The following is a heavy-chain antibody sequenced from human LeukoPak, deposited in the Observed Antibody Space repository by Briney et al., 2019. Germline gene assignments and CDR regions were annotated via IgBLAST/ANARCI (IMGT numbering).Heavy chain of an antibody. CDR1: GFTFSSYG. J-gene: IGHJ4*02. CDR2: IWYDGSNK. CDR3: ARDRGSYWDGGNDY. D-gene: IGHD1-26*01. Sequence: GGSVRLSCAASGFTFSSYGMHWARQAPGKGLEWVAVIWYDGSNKYYADSVKGRFTISRDNSKNTLYLQMNSLRAEDTAVYYCARDRGSYWDGGNDYWGQGTQVTLSS. V-gene: IGHV3-33*01.